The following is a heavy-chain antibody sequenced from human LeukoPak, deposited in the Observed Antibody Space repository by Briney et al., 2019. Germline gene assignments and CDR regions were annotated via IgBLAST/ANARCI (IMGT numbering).Heavy chain of an antibody. V-gene: IGHV3-23*01. CDR3: AKPIVPSAISGAAFDI. Sequence: GGSLRLSCAASGFTFNSYAMSWVRQAPRKGLEWVSAVDSSGGSKYYADSVKGRFTISRDNSKNTVYLQMNSLRADDTAVYYCAKPIVPSAISGAAFDIWGQGTMVTVSS. J-gene: IGHJ3*02. CDR2: VDSSGGSK. CDR1: GFTFNSYA. D-gene: IGHD2-2*02.